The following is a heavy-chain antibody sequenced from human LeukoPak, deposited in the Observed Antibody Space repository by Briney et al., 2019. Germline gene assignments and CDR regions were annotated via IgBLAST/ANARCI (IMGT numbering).Heavy chain of an antibody. CDR1: GYTFTSYY. CDR3: ARASFWESPVNWFDP. J-gene: IGHJ5*02. Sequence: ASVKVSCKASGYTFTSYYIHWVRQAPGQGLEWMGWINPKNGGANYAPRFQGRVTMTRDRSFSIVYMELSGLTSDDTAMYYCARASFWESPVNWFDPWGQGTLVTVSS. D-gene: IGHD3-16*01. V-gene: IGHV1-2*07. CDR2: INPKNGGA.